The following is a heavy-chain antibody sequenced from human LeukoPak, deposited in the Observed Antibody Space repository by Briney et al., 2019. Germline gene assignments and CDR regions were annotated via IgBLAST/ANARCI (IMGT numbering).Heavy chain of an antibody. Sequence: PSETLSLTCAVYGGSFSGYYWSWIRQPPGKGLEWIGEINHSGSTNYNPSLKGRVTISVDTSKNQFSLKLSSVTAADTAVYYCARSPMVRGVPTYYFDYWGQGTLVTVSS. D-gene: IGHD3-10*01. J-gene: IGHJ4*02. CDR1: GGSFSGYY. CDR3: ARSPMVRGVPTYYFDY. V-gene: IGHV4-34*01. CDR2: INHSGST.